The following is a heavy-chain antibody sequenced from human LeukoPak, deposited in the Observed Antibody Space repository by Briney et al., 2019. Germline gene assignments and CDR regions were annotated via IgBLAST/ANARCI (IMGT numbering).Heavy chain of an antibody. J-gene: IGHJ3*02. CDR1: GGSISSTSYF. D-gene: IGHD4-17*01. CDR2: IYYRGDT. CDR3: ARYLNYADYTAAFDI. V-gene: IGHV4-39*02. Sequence: SETLSLTCTVSGGSISSTSYFWGWIRQPPGKGLEWIGRIYYRGDTYYNPSLKSRVTISVDTSKNHFSLKLSSVTAADTAVYYCARYLNYADYTAAFDIWGQGTMVAVSS.